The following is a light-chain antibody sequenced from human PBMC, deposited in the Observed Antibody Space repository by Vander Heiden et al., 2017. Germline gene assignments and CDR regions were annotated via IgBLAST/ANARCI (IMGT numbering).Light chain of an antibody. J-gene: IGKJ5*01. CDR2: DAS. Sequence: EIVLTQSPATLSLSPGERATLSCRASQSVSSYLAWYQQKPGQAPRLLIYDASNRATGIPARFSPSGSGTDFTLTISSLEPEDFAVYYCLRRWDWRFTFGQETRQGI. CDR3: LRRWDWRFT. V-gene: IGKV3-11*01. CDR1: QSVSSY.